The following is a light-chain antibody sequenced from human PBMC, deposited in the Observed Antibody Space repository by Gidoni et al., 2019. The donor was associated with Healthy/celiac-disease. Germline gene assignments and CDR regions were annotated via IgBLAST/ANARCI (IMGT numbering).Light chain of an antibody. Sequence: DIVMTQSPLSLPVTPGEPASISCRSSQSLLHNNGYNYLDWYLQKPGQSPQLLIYLGSNRASGVPDRFSGSGSGTDFTLKIRRVEAEDVGVYYCMQPLQTFTFXPXTKVDIK. J-gene: IGKJ3*01. CDR1: QSLLHNNGYNY. CDR2: LGS. CDR3: MQPLQTFT. V-gene: IGKV2-28*01.